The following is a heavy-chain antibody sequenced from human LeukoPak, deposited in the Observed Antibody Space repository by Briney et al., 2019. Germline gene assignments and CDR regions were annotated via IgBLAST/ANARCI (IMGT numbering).Heavy chain of an antibody. CDR2: ISGSGDST. J-gene: IGHJ4*02. Sequence: GASLRLSCAASGFTFSSYAMSWVRQAPGKGLEWVSAISGSGDSTYYADSVKGRFTISRDNSKNTLYLQMNSLRAEDTAVYYCAKPYYYDSSGFHFDYWGLGTLVTVSS. D-gene: IGHD3-22*01. CDR3: AKPYYYDSSGFHFDY. CDR1: GFTFSSYA. V-gene: IGHV3-23*01.